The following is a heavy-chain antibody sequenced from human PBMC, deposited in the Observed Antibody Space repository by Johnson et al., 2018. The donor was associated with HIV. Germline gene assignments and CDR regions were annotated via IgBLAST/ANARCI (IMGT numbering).Heavy chain of an antibody. CDR2: ISSSGSTM. D-gene: IGHD2-2*01. CDR1: GFTVSSNY. J-gene: IGHJ3*02. Sequence: QVQLVESGGGVVQPGGSLRLSCAASGFTVSSNYMSWVRQALGKGLEWVSYISSSGSTMYYADSVKGRFTISRDNAKNSLYLQMNSLRAEDTAVYYCARNGLIPAAKGVAFDIWGHGTTVTVSS. V-gene: IGHV3-11*01. CDR3: ARNGLIPAAKGVAFDI.